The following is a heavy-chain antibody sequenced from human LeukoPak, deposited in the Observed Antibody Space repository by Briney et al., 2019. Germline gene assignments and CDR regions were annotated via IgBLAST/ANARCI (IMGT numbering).Heavy chain of an antibody. D-gene: IGHD2/OR15-2a*01. CDR1: GFTFDDYA. Sequence: PGRSLRLSCAASGFTFDDYAMHWVRQAPGKGLEWVSGISWNSGSIGYADSVKGRFTISRDNAKNSLYLQMNSLRAEDTALYYCAKDGTTTPYFIDYWGRGTLVTVSS. CDR2: ISWNSGSI. J-gene: IGHJ4*02. V-gene: IGHV3-9*01. CDR3: AKDGTTTPYFIDY.